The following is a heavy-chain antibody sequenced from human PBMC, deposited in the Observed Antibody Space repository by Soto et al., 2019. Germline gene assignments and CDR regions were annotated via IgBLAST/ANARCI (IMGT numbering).Heavy chain of an antibody. CDR2: VSASGGST. D-gene: IGHD1-1*01. CDR1: GFTFSSYA. V-gene: IGHV3-23*01. J-gene: IGHJ4*02. Sequence: EVQLLESGGGLVQPGASLRLSCATSGFTFSSYAMSWVRQAPGKGLEWVSAVSASGGSTYYADSVKGRFTISRDNSKNTLYVQIHSLRVEDTAVYYCAKGLTRGRTHFDYWGQGTLVTVSS. CDR3: AKGLTRGRTHFDY.